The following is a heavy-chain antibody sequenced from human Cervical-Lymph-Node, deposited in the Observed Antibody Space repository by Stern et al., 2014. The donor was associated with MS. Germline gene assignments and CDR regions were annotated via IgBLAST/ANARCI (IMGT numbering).Heavy chain of an antibody. J-gene: IGHJ4*02. Sequence: QVQLVQSGAEVKKPGASVKVSCKASGYTFTSYYMHWVRQAPGQGLEWMGIINPSGGSTTYAQKFQGRVTMTRDTSTSTVYMELSSLRSEDTAVYFCARDTYCSTTSCYEPMFDYWGQGTLVTVSS. V-gene: IGHV1-46*03. CDR2: INPSGGST. CDR3: ARDTYCSTTSCYEPMFDY. D-gene: IGHD2-2*01. CDR1: GYTFTSYY.